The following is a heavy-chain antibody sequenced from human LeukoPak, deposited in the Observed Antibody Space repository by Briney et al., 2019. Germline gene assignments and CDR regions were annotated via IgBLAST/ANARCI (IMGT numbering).Heavy chain of an antibody. CDR1: GFTFSTYA. CDR3: AKGEGAWELSFDY. CDR2: ISNDGSNK. D-gene: IGHD1-26*01. Sequence: GGSLRLSCAASGFTFSTYAMHWVRQAPGKGLEWVAVISNDGSNKYYADSVKGRFTISRDNSKNTLYLQMNSLRAEDTAVYYCAKGEGAWELSFDYWGQGTLVTVSS. V-gene: IGHV3-30-3*01. J-gene: IGHJ4*02.